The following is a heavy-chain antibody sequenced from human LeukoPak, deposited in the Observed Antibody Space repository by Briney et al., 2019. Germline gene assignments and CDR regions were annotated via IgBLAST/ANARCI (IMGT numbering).Heavy chain of an antibody. J-gene: IGHJ4*02. CDR1: GGTFSSYA. CDR2: IIPIFGTA. D-gene: IGHD2-2*01. Sequence: SVKVSCKASGGTFSSYAISWVRQAPGQGLEWMGGIIPIFGTANYALKFQGRVTITTDESTSTAYMELSSLRSEDTAVYYCAIFDIVVVPAATGNWGQGTLVTVSS. V-gene: IGHV1-69*05. CDR3: AIFDIVVVPAATGN.